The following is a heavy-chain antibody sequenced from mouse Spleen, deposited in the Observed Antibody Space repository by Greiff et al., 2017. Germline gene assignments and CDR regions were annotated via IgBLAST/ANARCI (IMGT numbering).Heavy chain of an antibody. D-gene: IGHD3-3*01. Sequence: EVQRVESGGGLVKLGGSLKLSCAASGFTFSSYAMSWVRQTPEKRLEWVATISSGGGNTYYPDSVKGRFTISRDNAKNTLYLQMSSLKSEDTAMYYCARHERAGTRYFDVWGAGTTVTVSS. V-gene: IGHV5-9-3*01. J-gene: IGHJ1*01. CDR2: ISSGGGNT. CDR1: GFTFSSYA. CDR3: ARHERAGTRYFDV.